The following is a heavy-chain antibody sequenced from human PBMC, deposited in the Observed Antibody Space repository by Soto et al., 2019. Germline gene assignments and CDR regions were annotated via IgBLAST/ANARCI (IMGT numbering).Heavy chain of an antibody. CDR1: VLTFSIYG. J-gene: IGHJ4*02. D-gene: IGHD6-19*01. V-gene: IGHV3-30*18. Sequence: PVLTFSIYGRQPDHQIPGKGLEWVADISYDGNKKYYTDSVKGRFTISRDNSKNTLYLQMNSLRTEDTALYYCAQEARGGWNFFASWGQGTLVTGFS. CDR3: AQEARGGWNFFAS. CDR2: ISYDGNKK.